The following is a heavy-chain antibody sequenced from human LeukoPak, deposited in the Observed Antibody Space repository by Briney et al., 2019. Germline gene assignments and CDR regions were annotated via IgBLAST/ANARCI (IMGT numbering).Heavy chain of an antibody. V-gene: IGHV1-18*01. CDR3: ARDEARYSSGYYPTWFDP. J-gene: IGHJ5*02. D-gene: IGHD3-22*01. Sequence: ASVNVSCTASGYTFTSYGISWVRQAPGQGLEWMGWISGYNGYTHYAHNLQGRVTMTTDTSTSTAYMELRSLRSDDTAVYYCARDEARYSSGYYPTWFDPWGQGTLVTVSS. CDR1: GYTFTSYG. CDR2: ISGYNGYT.